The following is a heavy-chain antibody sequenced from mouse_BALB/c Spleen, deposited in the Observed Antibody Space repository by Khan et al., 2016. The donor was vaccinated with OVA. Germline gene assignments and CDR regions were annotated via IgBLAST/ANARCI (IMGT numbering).Heavy chain of an antibody. Sequence: VQLQESGAELAKPGASVKMSCKASGYTFTSYWMHWVKQRPGQGLEWIGYINPSTGYTEYNQKFKDKATLTADKSSSTAYMQLSSLTSEDSAVDYCARYKYGNQYYAMDYWGQGTSVTVSS. V-gene: IGHV1-7*01. D-gene: IGHD2-10*02. J-gene: IGHJ4*01. CDR1: GYTFTSYW. CDR2: INPSTGYT. CDR3: ARYKYGNQYYAMDY.